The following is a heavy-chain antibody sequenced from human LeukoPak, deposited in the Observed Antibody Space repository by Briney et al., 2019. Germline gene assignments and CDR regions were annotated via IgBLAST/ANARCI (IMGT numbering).Heavy chain of an antibody. CDR2: IKQDGSEK. V-gene: IGHV3-7*01. CDR3: ARGGYSYGPKAFDI. Sequence: GGSLRLSCVGSGFSVRTSYMSWVRQAPGKGLEWVANIKQDGSEKYYVDSVKGRFTISRDNAKNSLYLQMNSLRAEDTAVYYCARGGYSYGPKAFDIWGQGTMVTVSS. CDR1: GFSVRTSY. J-gene: IGHJ3*02. D-gene: IGHD5-18*01.